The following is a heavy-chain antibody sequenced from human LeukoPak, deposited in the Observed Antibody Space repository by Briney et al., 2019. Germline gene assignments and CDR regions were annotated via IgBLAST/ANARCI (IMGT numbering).Heavy chain of an antibody. CDR2: ISAYNGNT. D-gene: IGHD6-19*01. CDR3: ARYSSGWYEDYFDY. J-gene: IGHJ4*02. Sequence: ASVTVSCKASGYTFTSYGISWVRQAPGQGVEWMGWISAYNGNTNYAQKLQGRVTMTTDTSTSTAYMELRSLRSDDTAVYYCARYSSGWYEDYFDYWGQGTLVTVSS. V-gene: IGHV1-18*01. CDR1: GYTFTSYG.